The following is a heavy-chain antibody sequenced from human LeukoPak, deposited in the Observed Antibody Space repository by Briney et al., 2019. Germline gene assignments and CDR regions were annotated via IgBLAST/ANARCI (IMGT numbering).Heavy chain of an antibody. CDR1: GYTFTNYA. CDR2: INTGNGNT. CDR3: ARRYCSNDVCYTDAFDI. J-gene: IGHJ3*02. Sequence: ASVKVSCKASGYTFTNYAIHWVRQAPGQRLEWLGWINTGNGNTKYSQKFQGRVTITRDTSASTAYMELSSLRSEDTAVYYCARRYCSNDVCYTDAFDIWGQGTRVTVSS. V-gene: IGHV1-3*04. D-gene: IGHD2-8*01.